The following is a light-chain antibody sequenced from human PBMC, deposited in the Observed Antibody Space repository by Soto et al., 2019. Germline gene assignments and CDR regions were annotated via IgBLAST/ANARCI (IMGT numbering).Light chain of an antibody. CDR1: QVISTS. V-gene: IGKV1-9*01. Sequence: DIQLTPSPSFLSPSIGEGVNITCRASQVISTSLAWYQVKPGKAPKLLIYAASTLESGVPSRFSATVSGTEFSLTITSLQPEDLATYYCQQLFDSPITVGQGTRLEIK. CDR3: QQLFDSPIT. CDR2: AAS. J-gene: IGKJ5*01.